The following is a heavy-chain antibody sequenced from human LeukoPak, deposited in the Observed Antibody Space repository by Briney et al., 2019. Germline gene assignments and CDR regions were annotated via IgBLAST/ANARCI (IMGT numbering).Heavy chain of an antibody. V-gene: IGHV3-23*01. D-gene: IGHD3-3*01. Sequence: TGGSLRLSCAASGFTFSSYAMSWVRQAPGKGLEWVSAVSGSGGSTYYADSVKGRFTISRDNSKNTLYLQMNSLRAEDTAVYYCAKAEYHDFWKSLGHWGQGTLVTVSS. CDR2: VSGSGGST. CDR1: GFTFSSYA. CDR3: AKAEYHDFWKSLGH. J-gene: IGHJ4*02.